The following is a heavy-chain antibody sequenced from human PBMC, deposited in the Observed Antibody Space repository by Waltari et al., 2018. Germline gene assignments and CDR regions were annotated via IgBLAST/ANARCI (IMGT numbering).Heavy chain of an antibody. CDR2: INHAGNI. D-gene: IGHD5-12*01. CDR1: GGLFYVYY. CDR3: ARISGLDFATPI. Sequence: VQLHQWGAGLLKPSETLSLTCGLKGGLFYVYYWIWVRQSPGKGLEWIGEINHAGNINYHPSLKRRVTISIDPSKHQFSLKVKSVIAADTAVYYCARISGLDFATPIWAQGTVVTVSS. V-gene: IGHV4-34*01. J-gene: IGHJ3*02.